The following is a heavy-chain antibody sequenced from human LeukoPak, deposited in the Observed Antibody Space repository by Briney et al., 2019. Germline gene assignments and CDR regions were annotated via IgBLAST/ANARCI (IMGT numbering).Heavy chain of an antibody. D-gene: IGHD6-13*01. CDR1: GFTFSSYA. CDR2: ISGSGGST. J-gene: IGHJ6*03. V-gene: IGHV3-23*01. Sequence: GGSLRLSCAASGFTFSSYAMSWVRQAPGKGLEWVSAISGSGGSTYYADSVKGRFTISRDNSKNTLYLQMNSLRAEDTAVYYCAKDLGYSSSRFYYYYYMDVWGKGTTVTVSS. CDR3: AKDLGYSSSRFYYYYYMDV.